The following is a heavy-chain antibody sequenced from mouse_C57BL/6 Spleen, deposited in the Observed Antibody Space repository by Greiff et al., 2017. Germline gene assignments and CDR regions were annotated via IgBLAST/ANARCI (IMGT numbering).Heavy chain of an antibody. CDR1: GFSLTSYG. CDR2: IWSGGST. J-gene: IGHJ4*01. CDR3: ARIYYDYDRGYYYAMDY. Sequence: QVQLKESGPGLVQPSQSLSITCTVSGFSLTSYGVHWVRQSPGKGLEWLGVIWSGGSTDYNAAFISRLSISKDNSKSQVFFKMNSLQAYDTAIYYCARIYYDYDRGYYYAMDYWGQGTSVTVSS. D-gene: IGHD2-4*01. V-gene: IGHV2-2*01.